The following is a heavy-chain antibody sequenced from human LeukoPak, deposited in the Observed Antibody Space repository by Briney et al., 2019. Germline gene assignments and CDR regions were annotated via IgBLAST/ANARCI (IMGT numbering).Heavy chain of an antibody. D-gene: IGHD4-11*01. CDR1: GFTFSSCG. V-gene: IGHV3-33*05. CDR3: ARVRPGSNYVDFDY. J-gene: IGHJ4*02. Sequence: GGSLRLSCAASGFTFSSCGMHWVRQAPGKGLEWVAVISYDGSNKYYAGSVKGRFTISRDNSRSTLYLQMNSLRAEDTAVYYCARVRPGSNYVDFDYWGQGTLVTVSS. CDR2: ISYDGSNK.